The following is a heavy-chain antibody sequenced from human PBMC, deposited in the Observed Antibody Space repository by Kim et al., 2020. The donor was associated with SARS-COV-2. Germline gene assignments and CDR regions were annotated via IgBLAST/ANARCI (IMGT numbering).Heavy chain of an antibody. CDR3: AKQLWDYYYGMDV. CDR1: GFTFSNYG. CDR2: ISKDGNNK. J-gene: IGHJ6*02. D-gene: IGHD3-16*01. Sequence: GGSLRLSCAASGFTFSNYGMHWVRQAPGKGLEWVAFISKDGNNKYYADSVEGRVTMSRDNSKNTLFLQLSSLRAEDTAVYYCAKQLWDYYYGMDVWGQGTTVTVSS. V-gene: IGHV3-30*02.